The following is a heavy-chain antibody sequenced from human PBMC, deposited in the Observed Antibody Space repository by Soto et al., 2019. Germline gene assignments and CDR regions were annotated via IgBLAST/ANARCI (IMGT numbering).Heavy chain of an antibody. J-gene: IGHJ6*03. Sequence: GRSLRLSCAASGFTFSSYAMSWVRQAPGKGLEWVSAISGSGGSTYYADSVKGRFTISRDNSKNTLYPQMNSLRAEDTAVYYCAKKPRVNSNYYYYYMDVWGKGTTVTVSS. V-gene: IGHV3-23*01. CDR2: ISGSGGST. D-gene: IGHD4-4*01. CDR3: AKKPRVNSNYYYYYMDV. CDR1: GFTFSSYA.